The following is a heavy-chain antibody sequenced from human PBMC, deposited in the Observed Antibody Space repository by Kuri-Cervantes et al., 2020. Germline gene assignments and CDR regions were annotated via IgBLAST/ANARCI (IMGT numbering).Heavy chain of an antibody. D-gene: IGHD4-17*01. V-gene: IGHV1-2*02. CDR2: INPNSGGT. CDR3: AIFRAFPTVTTVYFDY. CDR1: GYTFTGYY. Sequence: ASVKVSCKASGYTFTGYYMHWVRQAPGQGLEWMGWINPNSGGTNYAQKFQGRVTITTDESTSTAYMELSSLRSEDTAVYYCAIFRAFPTVTTVYFDYWGQGTLVTVSS. J-gene: IGHJ4*02.